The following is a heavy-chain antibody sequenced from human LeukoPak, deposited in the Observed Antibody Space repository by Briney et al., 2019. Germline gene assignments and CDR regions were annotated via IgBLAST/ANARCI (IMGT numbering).Heavy chain of an antibody. CDR3: ARYYVAAAGPDY. Sequence: SETLSLTCTVSGGSISSSSYCWGWIRQPPGKGLEWIGSIYYSGSTYYNPSLKSRVTISVDTSKNQFSLKLSSVTAADTAVYYCARYYVAAAGPDYWGQGTLVTVSS. CDR2: IYYSGST. J-gene: IGHJ4*02. D-gene: IGHD6-13*01. CDR1: GGSISSSSYC. V-gene: IGHV4-39*01.